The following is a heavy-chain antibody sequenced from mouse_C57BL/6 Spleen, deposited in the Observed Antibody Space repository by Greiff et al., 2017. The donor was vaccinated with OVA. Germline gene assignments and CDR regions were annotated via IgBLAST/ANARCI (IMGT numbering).Heavy chain of an antibody. D-gene: IGHD2-3*01. Sequence: EVKLMESGPGLVKPSQSLSLTCSVTGYSITSGYYWNWIRQFPGNKLEWMGYISYDGSNNYNPSLKNRISITRDTSKNQFFLKLNSVTTEDTATYYCAREGWLLHYYAMDYWGQGTSVTVSS. CDR1: GYSITSGYY. CDR3: AREGWLLHYYAMDY. J-gene: IGHJ4*01. V-gene: IGHV3-6*01. CDR2: ISYDGSN.